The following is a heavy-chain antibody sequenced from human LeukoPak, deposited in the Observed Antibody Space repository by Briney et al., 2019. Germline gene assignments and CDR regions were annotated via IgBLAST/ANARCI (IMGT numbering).Heavy chain of an antibody. CDR2: ISSSTSTI. J-gene: IGHJ4*02. CDR3: ARAPITMIVTDIGVFDY. CDR1: GFTFSSCG. D-gene: IGHD3-22*01. V-gene: IGHV3-48*01. Sequence: PGGSLRLSCAASGFTFSSCGMNWVRQAPGKGLEWVSYISSSTSTITYADSVRGRFTISRDNVKNSLYLQMNSLRAEDTAVYYCARAPITMIVTDIGVFDYWGQGTLVTVSS.